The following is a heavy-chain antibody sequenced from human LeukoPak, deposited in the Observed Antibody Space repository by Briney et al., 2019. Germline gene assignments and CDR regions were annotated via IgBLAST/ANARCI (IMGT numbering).Heavy chain of an antibody. CDR2: IWYDGGNK. CDR3: ARDGGYSSSPFDY. V-gene: IGHV3-33*01. J-gene: IGHJ4*02. D-gene: IGHD6-6*01. CDR1: GSTFSRYA. Sequence: GGSLRLSCAASGSTFSRYAMHWVRQAPGKGLEWTALIWYDGGNKYYADSVKGRFTISRDNSKNTLYLEMNSLRVEDTAVYYCARDGGYSSSPFDYWGQGTLVTVSS.